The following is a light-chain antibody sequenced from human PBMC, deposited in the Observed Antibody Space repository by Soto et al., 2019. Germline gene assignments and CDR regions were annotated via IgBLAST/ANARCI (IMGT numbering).Light chain of an antibody. V-gene: IGLV1-40*01. Sequence: QPVLTKPPSVSGAPGQRVTISCTGSSSNIGAGSDVHWYQQLPGTVPKILIFANINRPSGVPDRFSTSKSGTSASLAITGLQADDEAQYYCQSYDYSLSGYVFGTGTKLTVL. CDR3: QSYDYSLSGYV. CDR1: SSNIGAGSD. CDR2: ANI. J-gene: IGLJ1*01.